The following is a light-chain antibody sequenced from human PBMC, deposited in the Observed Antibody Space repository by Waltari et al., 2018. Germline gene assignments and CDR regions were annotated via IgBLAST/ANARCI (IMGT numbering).Light chain of an antibody. Sequence: EIVLTQSPGTLSLSPGERATLSCRASQTVSSSDLAWYQQKPGQAPRLLIYGASSRATGIPDRFTGSGSGTDCTLTISRLEPEDVAVYYCQQYGSSPYTFGQGTKLEIK. V-gene: IGKV3-20*01. CDR2: GAS. CDR3: QQYGSSPYT. J-gene: IGKJ2*01. CDR1: QTVSSSD.